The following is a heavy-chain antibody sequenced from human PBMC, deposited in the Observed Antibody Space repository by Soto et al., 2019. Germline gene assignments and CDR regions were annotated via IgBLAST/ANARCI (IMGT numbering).Heavy chain of an antibody. Sequence: GESLKISCKGSGYSFTSYWIGWVRQMPGKGLEWMGIIYPGDSDTRYSPSFQGQVTISADKSISTAYLQWSSLKASDTAMYYCARQPLAAAGGDYYYYGMDVWGQGTTVTVS. CDR2: IYPGDSDT. D-gene: IGHD6-13*01. J-gene: IGHJ6*02. CDR3: ARQPLAAAGGDYYYYGMDV. V-gene: IGHV5-51*01. CDR1: GYSFTSYW.